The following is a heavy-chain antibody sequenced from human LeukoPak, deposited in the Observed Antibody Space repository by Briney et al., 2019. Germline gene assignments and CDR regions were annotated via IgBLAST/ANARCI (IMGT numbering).Heavy chain of an antibody. D-gene: IGHD3-22*01. J-gene: IGHJ4*02. CDR3: ARDRRYYDSSDYLRGDFDY. Sequence: SETLSLTCTVSVDSINSGYYWSWIRQHPGKDLEWVGNIWHSGSTSYNPSLKGRTTISVDTSKNQFSLKLSSVTAADTAVYYCARDRRYYDSSDYLRGDFDYWGQGTLVTVSS. V-gene: IGHV4-31*03. CDR2: IWHSGST. CDR1: VDSINSGYY.